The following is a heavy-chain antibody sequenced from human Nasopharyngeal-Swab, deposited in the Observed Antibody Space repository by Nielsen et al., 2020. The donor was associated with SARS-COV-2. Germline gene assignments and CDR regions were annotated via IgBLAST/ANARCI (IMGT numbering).Heavy chain of an antibody. CDR3: AREGRHRIDP. J-gene: IGHJ5*02. Sequence: SETLSLTCTVSGYSISSGYYWSWIRQPPGKGLEWIGYIYYSGSTNYNPSLKSRVTISVDTSKNQFSLKLSSVTAADTAVYYCAREGRHRIDPWGQGTLVTVSS. CDR2: IYYSGST. V-gene: IGHV4-61*01. CDR1: GYSISSGYY.